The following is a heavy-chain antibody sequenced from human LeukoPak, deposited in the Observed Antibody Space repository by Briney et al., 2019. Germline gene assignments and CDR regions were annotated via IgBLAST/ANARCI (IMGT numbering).Heavy chain of an antibody. D-gene: IGHD3-22*01. CDR2: ISGSGGST. Sequence: PGGSLRLSCAAPGFTFSSYAMSWVRQAPGKGLEWVSAISGSGGSTYYADSVKGRFTISRDNSKNTLYLQMNSLRAEVTAVYYCARDYYDSSGYAHDYWGQGTLVTVSS. CDR3: ARDYYDSSGYAHDY. V-gene: IGHV3-23*01. J-gene: IGHJ4*02. CDR1: GFTFSSYA.